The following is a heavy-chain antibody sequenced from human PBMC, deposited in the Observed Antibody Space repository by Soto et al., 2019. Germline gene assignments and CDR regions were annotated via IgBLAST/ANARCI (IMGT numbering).Heavy chain of an antibody. V-gene: IGHV3-48*01. CDR1: GFTFSGFS. D-gene: IGHD3-3*02. Sequence: WGSLRLSCAASGFTFSGFSMNWVRQAPGRGLEWVSYISSSGTTIYYADSVKGRFTISRDNAKNSLYLQMNSLRPEDTAVFYCAISAFRHGQGYDYWGQGTLVTVSS. CDR3: AISAFRHGQGYDY. CDR2: ISSSGTTI. J-gene: IGHJ4*02.